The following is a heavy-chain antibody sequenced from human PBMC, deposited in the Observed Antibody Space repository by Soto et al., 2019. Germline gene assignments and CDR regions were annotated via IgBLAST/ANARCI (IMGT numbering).Heavy chain of an antibody. Sequence: QVQLVQSGAEVKQPGASVKVSCRASGYTSTNYAIHWVRQGPGQRLEWMGWINAGNGKTKYSQKFQGRVTITRDTSASTAYIELSSLRSEDTAVYYCARDGAVAGNTNFDYWGQGTLVTVSS. V-gene: IGHV1-3*01. J-gene: IGHJ4*02. CDR1: GYTSTNYA. D-gene: IGHD6-19*01. CDR3: ARDGAVAGNTNFDY. CDR2: INAGNGKT.